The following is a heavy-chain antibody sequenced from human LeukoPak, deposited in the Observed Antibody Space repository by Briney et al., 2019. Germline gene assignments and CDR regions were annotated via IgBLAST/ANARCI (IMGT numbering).Heavy chain of an antibody. CDR3: TTDSRGLYQPHY. V-gene: IGHV3-15*01. Sequence: TGGSLRLSCGPSGFTFSNAWMSWVRQAPGKGLEWVGRIKSKTDGGTTDYAAPVKGRFTISRDDSKNTLYLQMNSLKTEDTAVYYCTTDSRGLYQPHYWGQGTLVTVSS. CDR2: IKSKTDGGTT. J-gene: IGHJ4*02. D-gene: IGHD2-2*01. CDR1: GFTFSNAW.